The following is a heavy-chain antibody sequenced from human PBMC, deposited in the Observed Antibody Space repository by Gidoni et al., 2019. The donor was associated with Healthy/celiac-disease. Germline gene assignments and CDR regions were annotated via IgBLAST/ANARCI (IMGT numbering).Heavy chain of an antibody. CDR2: IDPSDSYP. CDR3: AGSSHYYDSSGSPNSDIDY. D-gene: IGHD3-22*01. J-gene: IGHJ4*02. CDR1: GYSVTSYW. V-gene: IGHV5-10-1*03. Sequence: EVQLVQSGAEVKKPGESLRLSCKGSGYSVTSYWISCVRQMPGKGLDWMGRIDPSDSYPNDSPSFHGHVTISADKSISTAYLQWSSLKASDTAMYYCAGSSHYYDSSGSPNSDIDYWGQGTLVTVSS.